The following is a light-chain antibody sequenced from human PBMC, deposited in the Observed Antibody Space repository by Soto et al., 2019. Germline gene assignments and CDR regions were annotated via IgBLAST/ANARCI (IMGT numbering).Light chain of an antibody. CDR1: QSVLYSSNNKNY. CDR2: WAS. CDR3: HQYYSIPYT. V-gene: IGKV4-1*01. J-gene: IGKJ2*01. Sequence: DIVMTQSPDSLAVSLGERATINCKSSQSVLYSSNNKNYLAWYQKKPGQPPKLLIYWASTRESGVPDRFIGSESGTDFSLTITSLQAEDVAVYYCHQYYSIPYTFGQGTKLEIK.